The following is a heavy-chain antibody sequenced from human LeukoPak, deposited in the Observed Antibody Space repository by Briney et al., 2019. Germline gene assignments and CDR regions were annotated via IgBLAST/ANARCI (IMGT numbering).Heavy chain of an antibody. D-gene: IGHD3-10*01. J-gene: IGHJ6*02. Sequence: PSETLSLTCTVSGGSISSYYWSWIRQPPGKGLEWIGYIYYSGSTNYNPSLQSRVTISVDTSKNQFSLKLSSVTAADTAVYYCARDSQIITMVRGVTPYYYYGMDVWGQGTTVTVSS. CDR1: GGSISSYY. V-gene: IGHV4-59*01. CDR2: IYYSGST. CDR3: ARDSQIITMVRGVTPYYYYGMDV.